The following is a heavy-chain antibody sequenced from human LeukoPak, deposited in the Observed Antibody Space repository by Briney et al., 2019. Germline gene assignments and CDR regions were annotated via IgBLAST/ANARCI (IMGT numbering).Heavy chain of an antibody. V-gene: IGHV1-69*13. Sequence: EASVKVSFKASVGTFSSYAISWVRQAPGHGLEWMGGIIPIFGTANYAQKFQGRVTITADESTSTAYMELSSLRSEDTAVYYCEREDVNDAFDIWGQGTMVTVSS. J-gene: IGHJ3*02. CDR1: VGTFSSYA. CDR2: IIPIFGTA. CDR3: EREDVNDAFDI. D-gene: IGHD2/OR15-2a*01.